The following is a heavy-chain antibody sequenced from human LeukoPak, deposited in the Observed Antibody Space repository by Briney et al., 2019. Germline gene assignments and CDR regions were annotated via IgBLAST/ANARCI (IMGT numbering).Heavy chain of an antibody. J-gene: IGHJ4*02. Sequence: ASVKVSCKASGYTFTGYYMHWVRQAPGQGLEWMGWINPNSGGTNYAQKFQGRVTITRDTSISTAYMELSRLRSDDTAVYYCARARIRWERYFDYWGQGTLVTVSS. V-gene: IGHV1-2*02. D-gene: IGHD4-23*01. CDR2: INPNSGGT. CDR1: GYTFTGYY. CDR3: ARARIRWERYFDY.